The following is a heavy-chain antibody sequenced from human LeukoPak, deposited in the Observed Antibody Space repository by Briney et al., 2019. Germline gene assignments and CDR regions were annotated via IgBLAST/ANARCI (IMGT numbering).Heavy chain of an antibody. CDR3: ARAASAAAGIPDI. Sequence: RASVKVSCKASGGTFSSYAISWVRQAPGQGLEWMGRIIPILGIANYAQKFQGRVTITADKSTSTAYMELSSLRSGDTAVYYCARAASAAAGIPDIWGQGTMVTVSS. V-gene: IGHV1-69*04. CDR1: GGTFSSYA. J-gene: IGHJ3*02. D-gene: IGHD6-13*01. CDR2: IIPILGIA.